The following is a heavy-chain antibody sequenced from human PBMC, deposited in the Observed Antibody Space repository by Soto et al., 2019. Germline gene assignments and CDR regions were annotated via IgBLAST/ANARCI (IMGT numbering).Heavy chain of an antibody. Sequence: QVQLVQSGAEVKKPGASVKVSCKASGYSFTSYDINWVRQATGQGLEWMGWMNPNSDNTAYAQKFQGRVTMTRNTSISTVYMELSSLRSEDTAVYYCAREAAASLVYWGQGTLVTVSS. CDR3: AREAAASLVY. J-gene: IGHJ4*02. D-gene: IGHD6-13*01. CDR2: MNPNSDNT. V-gene: IGHV1-8*01. CDR1: GYSFTSYD.